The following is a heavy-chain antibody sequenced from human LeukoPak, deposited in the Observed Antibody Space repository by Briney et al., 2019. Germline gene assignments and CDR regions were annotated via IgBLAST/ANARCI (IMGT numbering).Heavy chain of an antibody. V-gene: IGHV4-61*01. CDR2: IYYSGST. CDR1: GYSISSGYY. D-gene: IGHD2-15*01. CDR3: ARSVEGYCRGGSCYSYSYYMDV. Sequence: PSETLSLTCTVSGYSISSGYYWSWIRQPPGKGLEWIGYIYYSGSTNYNPSLKSRVTISVDTSKNQFSLKLSSVTAADTAVYYCARSVEGYCRGGSCYSYSYYMDVWGKGTTVTVSS. J-gene: IGHJ6*03.